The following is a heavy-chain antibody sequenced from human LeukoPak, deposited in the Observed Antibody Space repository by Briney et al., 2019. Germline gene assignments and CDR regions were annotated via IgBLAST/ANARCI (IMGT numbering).Heavy chain of an antibody. CDR1: GGSISSGSYY. Sequence: SQTLSLTCTVSGGSISSGSYYWSWIRQPAGKGLEWIGRIYTSGSTNYDPSLKSRVTISVDTSKNQFSLKLSSVTAADTAVYYCASGSYYNFDYWGQGTLVTVSS. V-gene: IGHV4-61*02. CDR2: IYTSGST. D-gene: IGHD1-26*01. J-gene: IGHJ4*02. CDR3: ASGSYYNFDY.